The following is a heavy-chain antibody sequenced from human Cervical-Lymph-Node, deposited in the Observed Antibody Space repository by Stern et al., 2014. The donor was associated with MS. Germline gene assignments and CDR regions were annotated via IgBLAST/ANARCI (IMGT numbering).Heavy chain of an antibody. J-gene: IGHJ6*02. CDR3: ARGAGTTNYYYGMDV. CDR1: GGSISSYY. V-gene: IGHV4-59*01. CDR2: IYYSGST. D-gene: IGHD1-7*01. Sequence: QVQLQESGPGLVKPSETLSLTCTVSGGSISSYYWSWIRQPPGKGLEWIGDIYYSGSTNYNPSLKSRVTISVDTSKNQFSLKLSSVTAADTAVYYCARGAGTTNYYYGMDVWGQGTTVTVSS.